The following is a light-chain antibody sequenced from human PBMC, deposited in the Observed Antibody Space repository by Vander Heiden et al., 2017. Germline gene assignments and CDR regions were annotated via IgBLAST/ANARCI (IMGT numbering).Light chain of an antibody. CDR2: DAT. CDR3: QQYDNLPWT. CDR1: WEISNY. V-gene: IGKV1-33*01. J-gene: IGKJ1*01. Sequence: DIQMNKSPSSLSASVGDRVTINCKASWEISNYLNWYQQKPGKAPKLLFYDATNLETGVPSRFSGSGSGTDFTFTISSLQPEDIATYYCQQYDNLPWTFGQGTKVEIK.